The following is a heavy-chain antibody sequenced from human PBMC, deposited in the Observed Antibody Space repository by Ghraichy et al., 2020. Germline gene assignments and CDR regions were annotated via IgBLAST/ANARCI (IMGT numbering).Heavy chain of an antibody. CDR3: ARDGGYCSSTSCPFKIDY. D-gene: IGHD2-2*01. Sequence: GGSLRLSCAASGFTFSSYSMNWVRQAPGKGLEWVSSISSSSSYIYYADSVKGRFTISRDNAKNSLYLQMNSLRAEDTAVYYCARDGGYCSSTSCPFKIDYWGQGTLVTVSS. J-gene: IGHJ4*02. CDR1: GFTFSSYS. CDR2: ISSSSSYI. V-gene: IGHV3-21*01.